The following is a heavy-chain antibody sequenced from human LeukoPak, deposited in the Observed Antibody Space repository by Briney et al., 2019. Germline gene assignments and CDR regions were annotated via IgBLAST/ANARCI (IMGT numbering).Heavy chain of an antibody. J-gene: IGHJ4*02. CDR2: IYYSGST. D-gene: IGHD1-26*01. CDR3: ARGLGATPPL. V-gene: IGHV4-59*01. Sequence: SETLSLTCTVSGGSISSYYWSWIRQPPGKGLEWIGYIYYSGSTNYNPSLKSRVTISVDTSKNQFSLKLSSVTAADTAVYYCARGLGATPPLWGQGTLVTVSS. CDR1: GGSISSYY.